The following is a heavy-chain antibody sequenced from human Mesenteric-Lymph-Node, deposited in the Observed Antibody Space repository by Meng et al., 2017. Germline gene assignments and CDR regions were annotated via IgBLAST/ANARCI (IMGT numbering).Heavy chain of an antibody. D-gene: IGHD6-19*01. Sequence: GESLKISCAASGFTFSSYWMHWVRQAPGKGLVWVSRINSDGSSTSYADSVKGRFTISRDNAKNTLYLQMNSLRAEDTAVYYCARDQGRIAVAGNNFDYWGQGTLVTVSS. J-gene: IGHJ4*02. CDR3: ARDQGRIAVAGNNFDY. V-gene: IGHV3-74*01. CDR2: INSDGSST. CDR1: GFTFSSYW.